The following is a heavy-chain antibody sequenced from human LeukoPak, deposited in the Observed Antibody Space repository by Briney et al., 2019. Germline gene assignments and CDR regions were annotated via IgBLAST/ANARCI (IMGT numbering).Heavy chain of an antibody. V-gene: IGHV3-15*01. Sequence: PGGSLRLSCVASGFTFSNAWMSWVRQAPGKGLEWVGRIKSKTDGGTTDYAAPVKGRFTISRDDSKNTLYLQMNSLKTEDTAVYYCSKDDSSGYSIPLDYWGQGTLVTVSS. D-gene: IGHD3-22*01. CDR2: IKSKTDGGTT. CDR3: SKDDSSGYSIPLDY. J-gene: IGHJ4*02. CDR1: GFTFSNAW.